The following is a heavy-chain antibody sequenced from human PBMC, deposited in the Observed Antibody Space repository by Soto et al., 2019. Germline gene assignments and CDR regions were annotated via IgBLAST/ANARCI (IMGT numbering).Heavy chain of an antibody. J-gene: IGHJ4*02. CDR1: GFTFSGSP. CDR3: TTKSPGTNPYDN. CDR2: ISAGSKTK. Sequence: GGSLRLSCAASGFTFSGSPMNWVRQVPGMGLEWVAAISAGSKTKYYADSVKGRFTVSRDNPKNTLYLQMDSLRVEDTAVYYCTTKSPGTNPYDNWGQGTPVTVSS. V-gene: IGHV3-23*01. D-gene: IGHD4-17*01.